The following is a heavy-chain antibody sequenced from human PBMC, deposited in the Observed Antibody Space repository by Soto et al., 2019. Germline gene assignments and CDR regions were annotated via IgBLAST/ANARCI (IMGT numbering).Heavy chain of an antibody. CDR1: GFTFVDYY. J-gene: IGHJ5*02. D-gene: IGHD3-3*01. CDR2: INSDGSSA. Sequence: EVLLVDSGGGLVQPGGSLRLSCVASGFTFVDYYMHWVRQAPGKGLVWLSRINSDGSSAIYVDSVKGRFSISRDNARNTLYLELSNLRAEDTATYYCARGKYHNFRSDYFTIDPWGQGTLVTVSS. V-gene: IGHV3-74*01. CDR3: ARGKYHNFRSDYFTIDP.